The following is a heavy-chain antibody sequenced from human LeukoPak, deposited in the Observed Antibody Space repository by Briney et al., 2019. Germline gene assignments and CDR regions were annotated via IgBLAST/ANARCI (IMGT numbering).Heavy chain of an antibody. CDR1: GGSISSGDYY. D-gene: IGHD2-21*02. CDR2: IYYSGST. CDR3: ASFVVVTAIDYFDY. J-gene: IGHJ4*02. Sequence: SETLSLTCTVSGGSISSGDYYWGWIRQPPGKGLEWIGYIYYSGSTYYNPSLKSRVTISVDTSKNQFSLKLSSVTAADTAVYYCASFVVVTAIDYFDYWGQGTLVTVSS. V-gene: IGHV4-30-4*01.